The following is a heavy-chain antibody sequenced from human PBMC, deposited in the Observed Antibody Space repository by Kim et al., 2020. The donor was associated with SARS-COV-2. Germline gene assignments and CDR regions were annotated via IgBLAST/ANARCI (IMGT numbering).Heavy chain of an antibody. V-gene: IGHV3-43*01. Sequence: DCVKGRFTSARDNSRSTLYLQMNSLRTEDTALYYCAKDMGVGFEGRIMDVWGQGTTVTVSS. D-gene: IGHD3-10*01. CDR3: AKDMGVGFEGRIMDV. J-gene: IGHJ6*02.